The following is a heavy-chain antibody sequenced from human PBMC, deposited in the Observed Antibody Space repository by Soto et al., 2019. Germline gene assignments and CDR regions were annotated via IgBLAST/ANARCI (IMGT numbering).Heavy chain of an antibody. CDR2: IYYSGST. D-gene: IGHD6-19*01. Sequence: SETLSLTCTVSGGSISSSSYYWGWIRQPPGKGLEWIGSIYYSGSTYYNPSLKSRVTISVDTSKNQFSLKLSSVTAADTAVYYCARLGPTWEQWLVRWFDPWGQGTLVTVSS. CDR3: ARLGPTWEQWLVRWFDP. CDR1: GGSISSSSYY. V-gene: IGHV4-39*01. J-gene: IGHJ5*02.